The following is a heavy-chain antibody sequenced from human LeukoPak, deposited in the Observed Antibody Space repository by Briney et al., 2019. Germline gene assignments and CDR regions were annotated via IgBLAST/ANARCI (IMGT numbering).Heavy chain of an antibody. Sequence: SGGSLRLSCGASGFTFSSYWMHWVRQAPGKGLVWISRINSDGSTTSYADSVKGRFTISRDNAKNTLYLRMNSLRAEDTAVYYCARGNYYGQDYWGQGTLVTVSS. CDR2: INSDGSTT. CDR1: GFTFSSYW. J-gene: IGHJ4*02. CDR3: ARGNYYGQDY. D-gene: IGHD3-10*01. V-gene: IGHV3-74*01.